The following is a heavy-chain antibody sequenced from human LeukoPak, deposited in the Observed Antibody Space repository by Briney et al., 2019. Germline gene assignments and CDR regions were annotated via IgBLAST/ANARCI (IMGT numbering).Heavy chain of an antibody. Sequence: GGSLRLSCAASGFTFSNAWMSWVRQAPGKGLEWVSGISWNSGSIGYADSVKGRFTISRDNAKNSLYLQMNSLRAEDTAVYYCAKIPYSSSSISTHSSTSYFDYWGQGTLVTVSS. V-gene: IGHV3-9*01. CDR3: AKIPYSSSSISTHSSTSYFDY. J-gene: IGHJ4*02. D-gene: IGHD6-6*01. CDR2: ISWNSGSI. CDR1: GFTFSNAW.